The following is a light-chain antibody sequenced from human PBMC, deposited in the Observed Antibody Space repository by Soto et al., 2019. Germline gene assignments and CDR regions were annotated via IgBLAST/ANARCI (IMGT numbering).Light chain of an antibody. CDR2: EVT. V-gene: IGLV2-23*02. CDR3: CSYAGNSEV. Sequence: QSVLTQPASVSGSPGQSITIPCTGTSGDVGGYNLVSWYQQHPGKAPKLMIYEVTERPSGVSNRFSGSKSGNTASLTTSGLQPDDEADYYCCSYAGNSEVFGTGTKLTVL. CDR1: SGDVGGYNL. J-gene: IGLJ1*01.